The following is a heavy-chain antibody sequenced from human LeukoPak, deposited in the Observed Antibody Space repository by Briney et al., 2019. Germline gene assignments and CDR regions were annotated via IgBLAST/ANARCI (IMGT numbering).Heavy chain of an antibody. CDR3: ARDRQSSYYYGSGSFKYFDY. Sequence: ASVKVSCKASGGTFSSYAISWVRQAPGQGLEWMGGIIPIFGTANYAQKFQGRVTITADESTSTAYMELSSLRSEDTAVYYCARDRQSSYYYGSGSFKYFDYWGQGTLVTVSS. V-gene: IGHV1-69*13. D-gene: IGHD3-10*01. J-gene: IGHJ4*02. CDR1: GGTFSSYA. CDR2: IIPIFGTA.